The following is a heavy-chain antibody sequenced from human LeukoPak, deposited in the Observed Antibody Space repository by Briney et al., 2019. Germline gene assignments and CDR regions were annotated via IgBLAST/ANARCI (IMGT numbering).Heavy chain of an antibody. D-gene: IGHD3-3*01. V-gene: IGHV3-21*01. CDR1: GFNFSSYS. J-gene: IGHJ4*02. Sequence: PGGSLRLSCAASGFNFSSYSMNWVRQAPGKGLEWVSSISSSSSYIYYADSVKGRFTISRDNAKNSLYLQMNSLRAEDTAVYYCARGGDFWSGYLYYFDYWGQGTLVTVSS. CDR2: ISSSSSYI. CDR3: ARGGDFWSGYLYYFDY.